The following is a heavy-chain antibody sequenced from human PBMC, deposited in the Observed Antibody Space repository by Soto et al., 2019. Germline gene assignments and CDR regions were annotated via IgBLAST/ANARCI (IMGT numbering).Heavy chain of an antibody. CDR2: VIPILGLP. CDR3: ARGFKYDILSSSDLNWFDS. J-gene: IGHJ5*01. D-gene: IGHD3-9*01. Sequence: QVRLVQPGPEVKKPGSSVKVSCKASGDAFTTYTISWLRQAPGKGLEWMGRVIPILGLPNYAQNFRDRATITADKSSSTAYKELRSLRSEDTAIYYCARGFKYDILSSSDLNWFDSWGQGTRVTVSS. V-gene: IGHV1-69*02. CDR1: GDAFTTYT.